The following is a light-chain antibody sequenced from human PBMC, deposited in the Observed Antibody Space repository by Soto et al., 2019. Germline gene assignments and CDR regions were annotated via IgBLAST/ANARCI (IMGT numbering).Light chain of an antibody. CDR2: DVS. J-gene: IGLJ1*01. Sequence: QSVLTQPASVSGSPGQSITISCTGTSSDVGGYNYVSWYQQHPGKAPKFMIYDVSNRPSGVSTRFSGSKSGNTASLTISGLHAEDEADYYCNSYTTSNTRQIVFGTGTKVTVL. V-gene: IGLV2-14*01. CDR3: NSYTTSNTRQIV. CDR1: SSDVGGYNY.